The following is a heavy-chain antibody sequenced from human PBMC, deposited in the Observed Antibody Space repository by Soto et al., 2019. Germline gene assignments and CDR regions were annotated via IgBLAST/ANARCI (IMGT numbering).Heavy chain of an antibody. V-gene: IGHV3-30-3*01. CDR2: TSYDGDKK. J-gene: IGHJ6*02. CDR1: GFTFNKFD. D-gene: IGHD2-2*02. Sequence: GGSLRLSCAVSGFTFNKFDMHWVRQAPGRGLQWVAVTSYDGDKKYYAASVKGRFTISRDNSNNTLHLQMNNLRDDDTAVYYCVREGGVPSAIGHYYYGMDVWGQGTAVTVSS. CDR3: VREGGVPSAIGHYYYGMDV.